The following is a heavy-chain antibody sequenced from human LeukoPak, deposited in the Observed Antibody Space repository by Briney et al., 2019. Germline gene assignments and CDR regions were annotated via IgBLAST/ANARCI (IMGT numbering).Heavy chain of an antibody. CDR3: VRGAAVAPAAFQLPWYFDL. Sequence: PGGSLRLSCAASGFSLSTYGVHWVRQAPGKGLEWVAFIRYDGSKKYYADSVKGRFTISRDNAKNSLYLQMNSLRAEDTAVYYCVRGAAVAPAAFQLPWYFDLWGRGTLVTVSS. V-gene: IGHV3-30*02. CDR1: GFSLSTYG. J-gene: IGHJ2*01. CDR2: IRYDGSKK. D-gene: IGHD2-2*01.